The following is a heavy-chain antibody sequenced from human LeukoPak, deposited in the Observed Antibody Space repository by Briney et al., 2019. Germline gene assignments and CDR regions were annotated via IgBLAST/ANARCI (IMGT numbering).Heavy chain of an antibody. CDR1: GFTVISNY. D-gene: IGHD3-16*01. V-gene: IGHV3-53*01. CDR2: IFSGGNT. CDR3: AKREGGVKGYFDY. Sequence: GGSLRLSCAASGFTVISNYMTWVRQAPGKGLEWVSVIFSGGNTDYADSVKGRFTISRDNSKNTLYLQMNSLRAEDTAVYYCAKREGGVKGYFDYWGQGTLVTVSS. J-gene: IGHJ4*02.